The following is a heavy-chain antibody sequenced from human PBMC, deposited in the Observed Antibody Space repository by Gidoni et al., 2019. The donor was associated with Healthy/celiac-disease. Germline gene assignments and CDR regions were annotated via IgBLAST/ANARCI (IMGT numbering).Heavy chain of an antibody. J-gene: IGHJ3*02. CDR2: IYPGDSDS. CDR3: ARLQDGGAAPYDAFDI. V-gene: IGHV5-51*01. CDR1: GYSFTSYW. Sequence: VQLVQSGAEVKKPGESLKISCRGSGYSFTSYWIGWVRQMPGKGLEWMGIIYPGDSDSKYSPSFQGQGTISADKSISTAYLQWSSLKASDTAMYYCARLQDGGAAPYDAFDIWGQGTMVTVSS. D-gene: IGHD2-15*01.